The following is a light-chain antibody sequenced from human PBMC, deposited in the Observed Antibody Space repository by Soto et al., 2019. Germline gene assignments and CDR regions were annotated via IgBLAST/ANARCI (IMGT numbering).Light chain of an antibody. V-gene: IGLV2-14*01. Sequence: QSVLTQPASVSGSPGQSITISCTGTSSDVGGYNYVSWYQQHPGKAPKLMIYEVSNRPSGVSNRFSGSKSGNTASLTISGLQAEDEADYYCSPYTRSSTEVFGTGTKVTVL. CDR3: SPYTRSSTEV. J-gene: IGLJ1*01. CDR1: SSDVGGYNY. CDR2: EVS.